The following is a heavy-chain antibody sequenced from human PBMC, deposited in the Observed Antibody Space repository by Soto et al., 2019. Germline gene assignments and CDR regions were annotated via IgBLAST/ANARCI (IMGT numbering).Heavy chain of an antibody. Sequence: GESLKISCIGSGYSFNTYWIGWVRQMPGKGLEWMGIIYPGDFDTRYSPSFQGHVTMSVDKSINTAYLQWSSLETSDTAMYYCARLLGYSYGHQELFDYWDQGTPVTVSS. D-gene: IGHD5-18*01. CDR1: GYSFNTYW. CDR3: ARLLGYSYGHQELFDY. J-gene: IGHJ4*02. V-gene: IGHV5-51*01. CDR2: IYPGDFDT.